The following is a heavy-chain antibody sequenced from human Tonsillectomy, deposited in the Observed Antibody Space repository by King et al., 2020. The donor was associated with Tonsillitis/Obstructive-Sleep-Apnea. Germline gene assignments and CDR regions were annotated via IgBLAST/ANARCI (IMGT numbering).Heavy chain of an antibody. CDR1: GGTFSSYA. D-gene: IGHD6-13*01. J-gene: IGHJ5*01. CDR3: ARGTAGFSSSWFDY. Sequence: QLVQSGAEVKKPESSVKVSCKASGGTFSSYAISWVRQAPRQGLEWMGGIIPIFGRTNYAQKFQGRVTITADESTSTAYMELSSLRSEDTVVYFCARGTAGFSSSWFDYWGQGTLVTVSS. CDR2: IIPIFGRT. V-gene: IGHV1-69*01.